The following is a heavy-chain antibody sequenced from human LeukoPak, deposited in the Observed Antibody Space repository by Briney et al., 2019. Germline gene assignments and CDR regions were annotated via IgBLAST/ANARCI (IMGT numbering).Heavy chain of an antibody. CDR3: AKAPRYNWNYIGYYFDY. Sequence: GGSLRLSCAASGFTFSSYAMSWVRQAPGKGLEWVSAISGSGGSTYYADSVKGRFTISRDNSKNTLYLQMNSLRAEDTAVYYCAKAPRYNWNYIGYYFDYWGRGTLVTVSS. CDR1: GFTFSSYA. V-gene: IGHV3-23*01. D-gene: IGHD1-7*01. J-gene: IGHJ4*02. CDR2: ISGSGGST.